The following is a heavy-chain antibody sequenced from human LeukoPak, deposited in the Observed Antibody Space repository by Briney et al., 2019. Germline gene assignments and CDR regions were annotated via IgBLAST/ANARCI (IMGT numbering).Heavy chain of an antibody. CDR2: IYISGST. CDR1: GDFISSGHYY. J-gene: IGHJ4*02. D-gene: IGHD6-19*01. V-gene: IGHV4-61*02. Sequence: SQTLSLTCTVSGDFISSGHYYWNWIRQPAGKGLEWIGRIYISGSTNYNPSLKSRATMSVDTSKNQFSLKVTSVTAADTAVYYCAREVAVSDTSPHYFDHWGQGTLVTVSS. CDR3: AREVAVSDTSPHYFDH.